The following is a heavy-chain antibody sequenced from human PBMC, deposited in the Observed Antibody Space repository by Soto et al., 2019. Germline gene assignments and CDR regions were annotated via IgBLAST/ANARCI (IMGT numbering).Heavy chain of an antibody. CDR1: GFTFSNYA. Sequence: SLRLSCAGSGFTFSNYALSWVRQAPGKGLEWVAATSYDGTNKYYADSVKGRFIISRDNSQNTLDLQMNTLRPEDTAVYYCAGVYYGGDSVNNFWGQGSPVTVSS. D-gene: IGHD4-17*01. V-gene: IGHV3-30-3*01. CDR3: AGVYYGGDSVNNF. CDR2: TSYDGTNK. J-gene: IGHJ4*02.